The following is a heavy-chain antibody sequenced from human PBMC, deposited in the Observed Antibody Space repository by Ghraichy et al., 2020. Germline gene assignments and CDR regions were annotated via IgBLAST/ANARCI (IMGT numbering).Heavy chain of an antibody. D-gene: IGHD4-17*01. CDR1: GFTFSSYA. CDR3: AKGDDYGDYASREPPPDY. V-gene: IGHV3-23*01. Sequence: GGSLRLSCVASGFTFSSYAMSWVRQAPGKGLEWVSAISGSGGSTYYADSVKGRFTISRDNSKNTLYLQMNSLRAEDTAVYYCAKGDDYGDYASREPPPDYWGQGTLVTVSS. J-gene: IGHJ4*02. CDR2: ISGSGGST.